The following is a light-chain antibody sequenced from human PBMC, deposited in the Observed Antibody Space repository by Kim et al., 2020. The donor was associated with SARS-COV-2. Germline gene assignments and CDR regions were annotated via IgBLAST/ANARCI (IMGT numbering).Light chain of an antibody. CDR3: QQYRSYPWT. Sequence: ASEGDRVSITCRASQGIDSWLAWYQQRPGRAPNLLIYQASILESGVPSRFSGSGSGTDFTLTISSLQPDDFATYYCQQYRSYPWTFGQGTKVDIK. CDR1: QGIDSW. CDR2: QAS. J-gene: IGKJ1*01. V-gene: IGKV1-5*03.